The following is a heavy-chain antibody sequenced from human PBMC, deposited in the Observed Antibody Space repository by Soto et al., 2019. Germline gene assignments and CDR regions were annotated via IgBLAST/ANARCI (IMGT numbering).Heavy chain of an antibody. CDR1: GFTFSNYG. CDR3: ARDDEYSGNGMDV. Sequence: QVQLAESGGGVVQPGRSLRLSCAASGFTFSNYGMHWVRQAPGKGLEWVAVILNDGSNRYHADSVKERFTISRDNSKNTLYLKMNSLRAEDTAVYYCARDDEYSGNGMDVWGQGTTVTVS. V-gene: IGHV3-33*01. D-gene: IGHD3-10*01. CDR2: ILNDGSNR. J-gene: IGHJ6*02.